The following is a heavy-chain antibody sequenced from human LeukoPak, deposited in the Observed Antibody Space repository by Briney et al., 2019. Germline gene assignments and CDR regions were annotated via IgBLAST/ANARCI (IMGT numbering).Heavy chain of an antibody. V-gene: IGHV3-30*18. CDR3: ANLLRWEPY. CDR2: ISYDGSNK. Sequence: GGSLRLSCAASGFTFSSYGMHWVRQAPGKGLEWVAVISYDGSNKYYADSVKGRFTISRDNPENTLYLQMNSLRAEDTAVYYCANLLRWEPYWGQGTLVTVSS. J-gene: IGHJ4*02. CDR1: GFTFSSYG. D-gene: IGHD4-23*01.